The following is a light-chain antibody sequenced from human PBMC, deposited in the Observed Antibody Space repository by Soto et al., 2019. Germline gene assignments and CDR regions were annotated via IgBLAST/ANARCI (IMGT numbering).Light chain of an antibody. CDR3: QQYGSSVYT. J-gene: IGKJ2*01. Sequence: EIVLTQSPGTLSLSPGERATLSCRASQSVSSSYLAWYQQKPGQTPRLRIYAASTRATGIPDRFSGSGSETDFTLTISRLEPADLAVYYCQQYGSSVYTFGHGTKLEIK. V-gene: IGKV3-20*01. CDR2: AAS. CDR1: QSVSSSY.